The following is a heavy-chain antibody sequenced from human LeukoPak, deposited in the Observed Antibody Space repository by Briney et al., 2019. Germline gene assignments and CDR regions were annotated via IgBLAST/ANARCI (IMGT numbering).Heavy chain of an antibody. CDR2: ISGGGGST. CDR3: ANSRSGRLRYFDWLSAFDI. J-gene: IGHJ3*02. V-gene: IGHV3-23*01. D-gene: IGHD3-9*01. CDR1: GFTFTNYA. Sequence: GGSLRLSCAASGFTFTNYAMSWVRQAPGKGLEWVSTISGGGGSTYYADSVKGRFTISRDNSKNTPYLQMNSLRAEDTAVYYCANSRSGRLRYFDWLSAFDIWGQGTMVTVSS.